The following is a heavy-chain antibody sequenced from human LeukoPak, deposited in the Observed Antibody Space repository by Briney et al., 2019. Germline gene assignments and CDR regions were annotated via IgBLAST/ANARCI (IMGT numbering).Heavy chain of an antibody. V-gene: IGHV4-34*01. CDR3: ASQMLEWYGLDV. CDR1: GRSFTTYH. CDR2: VKTSAIT. D-gene: IGHD3-3*01. J-gene: IGHJ6*02. Sequence: SETLSLTCAVSGRSFTTYHWSWIRQSPGKGLEWIGEVKTSAITNYNPSLESRVTISVDMSKNQFSRNLRSVTAADAAIYYCASQMLEWYGLDVWGQGTTVIVSS.